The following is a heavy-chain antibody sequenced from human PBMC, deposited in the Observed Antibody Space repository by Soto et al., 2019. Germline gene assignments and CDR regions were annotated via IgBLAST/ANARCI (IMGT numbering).Heavy chain of an antibody. CDR1: GGSISSYY. D-gene: IGHD6-19*01. CDR2: IYYSGST. Sequence: PSETLSLTCTVSGGSISSYYWSWIRQPPGKGLEWIGYIYYSGSTNYNPSLKSRVTISVDTSKNQFSLKLSSVTAADTAVYYCARPAVAGTFYYGMDVWGQGTTVTVYS. J-gene: IGHJ6*02. CDR3: ARPAVAGTFYYGMDV. V-gene: IGHV4-59*01.